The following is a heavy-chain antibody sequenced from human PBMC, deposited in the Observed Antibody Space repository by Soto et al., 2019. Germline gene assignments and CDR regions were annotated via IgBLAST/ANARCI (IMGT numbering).Heavy chain of an antibody. CDR3: AKDRYYQDRPFDF. Sequence: EVQLLESGGGLVQPEGSLRLSCAASGFTFSSYAMSWVRQAPGKGLEWVSAISGSGGSTYYADSVKGRFTISRDNSKNTLYLQMNSLRAEDTAVYYCAKDRYYQDRPFDFWGQGTLVTVSS. CDR1: GFTFSSYA. D-gene: IGHD2-2*01. J-gene: IGHJ4*02. CDR2: ISGSGGST. V-gene: IGHV3-23*01.